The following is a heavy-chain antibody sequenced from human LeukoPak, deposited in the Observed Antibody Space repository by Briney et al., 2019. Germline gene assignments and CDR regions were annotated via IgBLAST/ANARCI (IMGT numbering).Heavy chain of an antibody. CDR3: ARYHCSSTSCYSEVSFDY. CDR1: GFTFSTYG. D-gene: IGHD2-2*01. Sequence: PGGSLRLSCAASGFTFSTYGMHWVRQAPGKGLEWVAFIRYVGSNKYYADSVKGRFTISRDNSKSTLYLQMNSLRAEDTAVYYCARYHCSSTSCYSEVSFDYWGQGTLVTVSS. V-gene: IGHV3-30*02. CDR2: IRYVGSNK. J-gene: IGHJ4*02.